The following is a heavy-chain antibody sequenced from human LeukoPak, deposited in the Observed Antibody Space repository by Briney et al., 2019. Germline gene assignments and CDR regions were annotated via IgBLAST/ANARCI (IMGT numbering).Heavy chain of an antibody. CDR2: IYHSGST. J-gene: IGHJ4*02. D-gene: IGHD1-26*01. CDR1: GGSISSGGYS. Sequence: SETLSLTCAVSGGSISSGGYSWSWIRQPPGKGLEWIGYIYHSGSTYYNPSLKSRVTISVDRSKSQFSLKLSSVTAADTAVYYCAGRGATDYWGQGTLVTVSS. CDR3: AGRGATDY. V-gene: IGHV4-30-2*01.